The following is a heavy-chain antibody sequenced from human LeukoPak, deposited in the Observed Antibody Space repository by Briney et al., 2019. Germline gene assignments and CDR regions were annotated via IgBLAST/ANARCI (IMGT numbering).Heavy chain of an antibody. J-gene: IGHJ4*02. CDR2: IKQDGSEK. V-gene: IGHV3-7*05. Sequence: GGSLRLSCAASGFTFSSYWMSWVRQAPGKGLEWVANIKQDGSEKYYVDSVKGRFTISRDNAKNSLYLQMNSLRAEDTAVYYCARVYCSSTSCYRYYFDYWGQGTLVTVSS. CDR3: ARVYCSSTSCYRYYFDY. CDR1: GFTFSSYW. D-gene: IGHD2-2*01.